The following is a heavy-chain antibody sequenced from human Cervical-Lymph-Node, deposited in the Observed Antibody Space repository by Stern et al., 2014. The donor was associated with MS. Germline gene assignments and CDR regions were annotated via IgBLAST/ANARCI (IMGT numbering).Heavy chain of an antibody. J-gene: IGHJ5*02. D-gene: IGHD1-26*01. Sequence: QITLKESGPVLVKPTETLTLTCSVSGLSLSNPRMGVSWIRQPPGNALEWLAHIFSTDEKSYSTSLESRLTISRGTSKSQVVLTMTNMDPVDTATYYCARSYSGTYLDWFDPWGQGTLVTVSS. CDR2: IFSTDEK. CDR1: GLSLSNPRMG. CDR3: ARSYSGTYLDWFDP. V-gene: IGHV2-26*01.